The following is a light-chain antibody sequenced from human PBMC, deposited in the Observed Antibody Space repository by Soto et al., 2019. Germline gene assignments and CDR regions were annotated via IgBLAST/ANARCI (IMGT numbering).Light chain of an antibody. J-gene: IGKJ4*01. V-gene: IGKV1-33*01. CDR1: QDISNY. Sequence: DIQMTQSPSSLSASAGDRVTITCQASQDISNYLNWYQQKPGKAPKLLIYDASNLETGVPSRFSGSGSWTDFTFTISSLQPEDIATYYCQQYDNLLTFGGGTKVEIK. CDR3: QQYDNLLT. CDR2: DAS.